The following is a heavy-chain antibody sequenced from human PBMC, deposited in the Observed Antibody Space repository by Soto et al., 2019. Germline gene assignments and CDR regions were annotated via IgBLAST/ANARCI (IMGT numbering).Heavy chain of an antibody. CDR3: ARGGDKSPWYYSL. D-gene: IGHD3-10*01. J-gene: IGHJ4*02. CDR1: GGSINNNY. Sequence: QVQLHESGPGLVKPSETLSLTCTVSGGSINNNYWSWIRQPPGRGLEWIGYVFSNGRTNYNPSLESRVTILVDTSRNQLSLKLRSVTAADTAVYYCARGGDKSPWYYSLWGRGTLVAVSS. V-gene: IGHV4-59*01. CDR2: VFSNGRT.